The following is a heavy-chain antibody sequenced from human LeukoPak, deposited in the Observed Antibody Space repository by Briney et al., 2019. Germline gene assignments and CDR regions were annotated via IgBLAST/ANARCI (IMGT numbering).Heavy chain of an antibody. D-gene: IGHD6-19*01. CDR2: IYYSGST. Sequence: SETLSLTCTVSGGSISSYYWSWIRQPPGKGLEWIGYIYYSGSTNYNPSLKSRVTISVDTSKNQFSLKLSSVTAADTAVYYCARNAPGIAVAGLYYYYYMDVWGKGTTVTVSS. CDR1: GGSISSYY. CDR3: ARNAPGIAVAGLYYYYYMDV. J-gene: IGHJ6*03. V-gene: IGHV4-59*01.